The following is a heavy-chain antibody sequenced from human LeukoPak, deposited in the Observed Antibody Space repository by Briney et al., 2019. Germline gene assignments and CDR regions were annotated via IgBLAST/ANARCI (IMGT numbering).Heavy chain of an antibody. D-gene: IGHD3-22*01. CDR1: GYTFTSYG. CDR2: ISAYNGNT. CDR3: ARGYYYDSSGHSDY. Sequence: ASVNVSCKASGYTFTSYGISWVRQAPGQGLEWMGWISAYNGNTNYAQKLQGRVTMTTDTSTSTAYMELRSLRSDDTAVYYCARGYYYDSSGHSDYWGQGTLVTVSS. V-gene: IGHV1-18*01. J-gene: IGHJ4*02.